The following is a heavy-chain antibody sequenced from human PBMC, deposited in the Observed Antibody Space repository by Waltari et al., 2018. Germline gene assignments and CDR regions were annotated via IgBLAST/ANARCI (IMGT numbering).Heavy chain of an antibody. CDR2: IYYSGST. J-gene: IGHJ3*02. Sequence: QLQLQESGPGLVKPSETLSLTCTVPGGSISSSSYYWGWIRQPPGKGLEWIGSIYYSGSTYYNPSLKSRVTISVDTSKNQFSLKLSSVTAADTAVYYCATYSSGFLRNAFDIWGQGTMVTVSS. CDR1: GGSISSSSYY. CDR3: ATYSSGFLRNAFDI. D-gene: IGHD3-22*01. V-gene: IGHV4-39*01.